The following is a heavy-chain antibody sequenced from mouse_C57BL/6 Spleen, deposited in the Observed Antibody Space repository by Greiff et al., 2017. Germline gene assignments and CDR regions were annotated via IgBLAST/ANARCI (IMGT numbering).Heavy chain of an antibody. CDR1: GYAFSSYW. CDR2: IYPGDGDT. Sequence: VQLQQSGAELVKPGASVKISCKASGYAFSSYWMNWVKQRPGKGLEWIGQIYPGDGDTNYNGKFKGKATLTADKSSSTAYMQLSSLTSEDSAVXFCAGFSGLGYGSEVSGFDYWGQGTTLTVSS. D-gene: IGHD1-1*01. J-gene: IGHJ2*01. V-gene: IGHV1-80*01. CDR3: AGFSGLGYGSEVSGFDY.